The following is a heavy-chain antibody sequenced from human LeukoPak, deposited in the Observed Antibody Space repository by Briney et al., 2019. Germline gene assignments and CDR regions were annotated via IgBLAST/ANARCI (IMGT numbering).Heavy chain of an antibody. CDR1: GGTFSSYA. V-gene: IGHV1-69*05. CDR2: IIPIFGTA. D-gene: IGHD3-22*01. J-gene: IGHJ6*03. Sequence: SVKVSCKASGGTFSSYAISWVRQAPGPRLEWMGGIIPIFGTANYSQKFQGRVTITTVESTSTAYLELSRLRSDAPAAYSCAVVIGYYYYYTGVWGKKTTLTASS. CDR3: AVVIGYYYYYTGV.